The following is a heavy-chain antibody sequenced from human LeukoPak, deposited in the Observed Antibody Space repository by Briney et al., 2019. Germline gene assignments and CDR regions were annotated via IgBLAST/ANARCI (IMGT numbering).Heavy chain of an antibody. Sequence: SETLSLTCTVSGDSISSYYWSWIRQPPGKGLEWIGYIYYSGSTNYNPSLKSRVTISVDTSKNQFSLKLSSVTAADTAVYYCARRRGYSYGPFDYWGQGTLVTVSS. CDR3: ARRRGYSYGPFDY. CDR2: IYYSGST. D-gene: IGHD5-18*01. J-gene: IGHJ4*02. CDR1: GDSISSYY. V-gene: IGHV4-59*08.